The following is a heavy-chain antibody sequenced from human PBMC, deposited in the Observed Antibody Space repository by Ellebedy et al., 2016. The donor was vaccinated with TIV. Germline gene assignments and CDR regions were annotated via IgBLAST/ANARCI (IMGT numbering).Heavy chain of an antibody. V-gene: IGHV3-33*01. J-gene: IGHJ3*02. CDR1: GFTFSSYG. Sequence: GESLKISCAASGFTFSSYGMHWVRRAPGKGLEWVAVIWYDGSNKYYADSVKGRFTISRDNSKNTLYLQMNSLRAEDTAVYYCATGTPYCSSTSCPFGDAFDIWGQGTMVTVSS. D-gene: IGHD2-2*01. CDR2: IWYDGSNK. CDR3: ATGTPYCSSTSCPFGDAFDI.